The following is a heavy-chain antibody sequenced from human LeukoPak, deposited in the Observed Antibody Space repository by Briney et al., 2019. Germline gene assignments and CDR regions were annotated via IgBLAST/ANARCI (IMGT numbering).Heavy chain of an antibody. D-gene: IGHD3-22*01. V-gene: IGHV1-69*04. CDR2: IIPIFGIA. Sequence: SVKVSCKASGGTFSSYAISWVRQAPGQGLEWMGRIIPIFGIANYAQKFQGRVTITADKSTSTAYMELSSLRSEDTAVYYCARGGTGSGYSFDYWGQGTLVTVSS. J-gene: IGHJ4*02. CDR1: GGTFSSYA. CDR3: ARGGTGSGYSFDY.